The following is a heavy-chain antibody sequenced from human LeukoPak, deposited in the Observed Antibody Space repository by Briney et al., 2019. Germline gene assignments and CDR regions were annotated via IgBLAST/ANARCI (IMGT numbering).Heavy chain of an antibody. V-gene: IGHV3-74*01. CDR1: GFTFSSYW. Sequence: GGSLRLSCAASGFTFSSYWMHWVRQAPGKGLVWVSRINSDGSSTSYADSVKGRFTISRDNSKNTLYLQMNSLRAEDTAVYYCARDYYDILTGLLEGYWYFDLWGRGTLVTVSS. CDR2: INSDGSST. D-gene: IGHD3-9*01. CDR3: ARDYYDILTGLLEGYWYFDL. J-gene: IGHJ2*01.